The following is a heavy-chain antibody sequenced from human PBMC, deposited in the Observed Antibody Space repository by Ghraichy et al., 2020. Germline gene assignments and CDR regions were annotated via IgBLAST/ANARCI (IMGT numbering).Heavy chain of an antibody. D-gene: IGHD4-11*01. CDR2: INSGGVIK. Sequence: LSLTCAASGFTFSDYYMSWIRQAPGKGLEWVSYINSGGVIKYYADSVKGRFTVSRDNAKNSLYLQMNSLRAEDTAVYYCARGYRGVHFDYWGQGTLVTVSS. CDR3: ARGYRGVHFDY. V-gene: IGHV3-11*01. CDR1: GFTFSDYY. J-gene: IGHJ4*02.